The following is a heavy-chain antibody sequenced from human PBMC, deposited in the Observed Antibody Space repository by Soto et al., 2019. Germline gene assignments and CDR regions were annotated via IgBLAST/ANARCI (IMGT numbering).Heavy chain of an antibody. CDR1: GFSFDEYA. J-gene: IGHJ6*03. D-gene: IGHD2-2*01. V-gene: IGHV3-9*01. CDR3: AKGFCSSTRCLTYSYMDV. Sequence: EVQLVESGGGLVQPGRSLRLSCAASGFSFDEYAMHWVRQAPGKGLEWVSGVSWNSGPMGYGDSVRGRFAISRDNAKHALYLQMNRLTTDDRALYCCAKGFCSSTRCLTYSYMDVWGKGTTGTVSS. CDR2: VSWNSGPM.